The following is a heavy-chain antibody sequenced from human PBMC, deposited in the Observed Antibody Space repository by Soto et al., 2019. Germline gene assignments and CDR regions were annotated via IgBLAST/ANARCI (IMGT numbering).Heavy chain of an antibody. D-gene: IGHD6-13*01. V-gene: IGHV3-33*01. CDR2: IWYDGSNK. CDR3: ARDRSMYSSSFGY. J-gene: IGHJ4*02. Sequence: ESGGGVVQPGRSLRLSCAASGFTFSSYGMHWVRQAPGKGLEWVAVIWYDGSNKYYADSVKGRFTISRDNSKNTLYLQMNSLRAEDTAVYYCARDRSMYSSSFGYWGQGTLVTVSS. CDR1: GFTFSSYG.